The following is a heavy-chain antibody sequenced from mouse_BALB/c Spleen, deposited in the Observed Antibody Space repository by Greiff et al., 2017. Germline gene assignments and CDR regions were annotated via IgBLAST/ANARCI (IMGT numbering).Heavy chain of an antibody. CDR3: AKSGDYDYDGPYAMDY. CDR2: IWSGGST. CDR1: GFSLTSYG. V-gene: IGHV2-2*02. D-gene: IGHD2-4*01. J-gene: IGHJ4*01. Sequence: VQRVESGPGLVQPSQSLSITCTVSGFSLTSYGVHWVRQSPGKGLEWLGVIWSGGSTDYNAAFISRLSISKDNSKSQVFFKMNSLQANDTAIYYCAKSGDYDYDGPYAMDYWGQGTSVTVSS.